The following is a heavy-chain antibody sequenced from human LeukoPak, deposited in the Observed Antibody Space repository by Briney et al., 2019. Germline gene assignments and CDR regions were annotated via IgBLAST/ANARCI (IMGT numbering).Heavy chain of an antibody. Sequence: SXTLSLTCTVAGGSISSYYWSWIGQPPGKGREGMGYIYYSGSTNYNPSLKSRVTISVETPKNEFTQKRRSVTPADTAVYYCARGGLKSAMIEVLTLWFDPWGQGTLVTVSS. CDR2: IYYSGST. CDR1: GGSISSYY. J-gene: IGHJ5*02. D-gene: IGHD3-22*01. CDR3: ARGGLKSAMIEVLTLWFDP. V-gene: IGHV4-59*01.